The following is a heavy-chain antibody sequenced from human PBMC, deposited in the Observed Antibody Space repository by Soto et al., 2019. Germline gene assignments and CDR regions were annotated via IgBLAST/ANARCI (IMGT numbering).Heavy chain of an antibody. CDR1: GGTFSSYA. CDR3: AILTPITGVY. J-gene: IGHJ4*02. Sequence: SVKVSCNASGGTFSSYAISWVRQAPGQGLEWMGGIIPMFGIINYAQKFQGRVTITADRSTTTAYMELIRLRSDDTAVYYCAILTPITGVYWGQGAQVTVSS. CDR2: IIPMFGII. V-gene: IGHV1-69*10. D-gene: IGHD5-12*01.